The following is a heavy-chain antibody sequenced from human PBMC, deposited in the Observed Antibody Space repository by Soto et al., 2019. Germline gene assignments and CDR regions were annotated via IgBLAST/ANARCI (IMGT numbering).Heavy chain of an antibody. CDR1: GGTFSSYA. Sequence: ASVKVSCKASGGTFSSYAISWVRQAPGQGLEWMGGIIPILGTANYAQKFQGRVTITADESTSTAYMELSSLGSEDTAVYYCANAAGEGPAVLRFLEWLPRYGMDVWGQGTTVTVSS. CDR3: ANAAGEGPAVLRFLEWLPRYGMDV. V-gene: IGHV1-69*13. D-gene: IGHD3-3*01. CDR2: IIPILGTA. J-gene: IGHJ6*02.